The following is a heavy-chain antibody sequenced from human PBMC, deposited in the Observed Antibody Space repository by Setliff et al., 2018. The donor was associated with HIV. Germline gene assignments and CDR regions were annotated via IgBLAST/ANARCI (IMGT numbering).Heavy chain of an antibody. J-gene: IGHJ6*03. D-gene: IGHD3-3*01. CDR1: GYSLTSYS. Sequence: ASVKVSCKASGYSLTSYSINWVRQAPGQGLEWMGYINTNTGNPTYAHGFTGRFVFSVDTPVSTAYLQVFSLKTEDTAVYYCTRDHTPPPNYDFWSGQIDLRNIFYYMDVWGTGSPVTVSS. CDR3: TRDHTPPPNYDFWSGQIDLRNIFYYMDV. CDR2: INTNTGNP. V-gene: IGHV7-4-1*01.